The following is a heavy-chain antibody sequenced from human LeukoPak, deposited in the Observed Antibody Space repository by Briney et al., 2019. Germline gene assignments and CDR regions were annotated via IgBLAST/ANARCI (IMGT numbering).Heavy chain of an antibody. CDR2: IYYSGTT. CDR3: ARHRTAMVADAFDI. CDR1: GGSVSSWAYY. J-gene: IGHJ3*02. V-gene: IGHV4-39*01. Sequence: PSETLSLTCTVSGGSVSSWAYYWGWIRQPPGKGLEWIGRIYYSGTTYYNPSLKSRVTMSVDTSKNQFSLKLSSVTAADTAVYYCARHRTAMVADAFDIWGQGTMVTVSS. D-gene: IGHD5-18*01.